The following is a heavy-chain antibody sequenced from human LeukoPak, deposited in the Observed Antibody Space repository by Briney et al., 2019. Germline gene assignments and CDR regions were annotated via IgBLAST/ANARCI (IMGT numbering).Heavy chain of an antibody. CDR1: GFTFSSYA. J-gene: IGHJ4*02. CDR2: ISDDGNNE. Sequence: PGGSLRLSCAASGFTFSSYAVRWVRQAPGKGLEWVAVISDDGNNEYYADSVKGRFTVSRDNSKNALYLQMNSLRAEDTAVYYCARGGVTSFVDYWGPGNPVTVSP. CDR3: ARGGVTSFVDY. D-gene: IGHD2-21*02. V-gene: IGHV3-30*04.